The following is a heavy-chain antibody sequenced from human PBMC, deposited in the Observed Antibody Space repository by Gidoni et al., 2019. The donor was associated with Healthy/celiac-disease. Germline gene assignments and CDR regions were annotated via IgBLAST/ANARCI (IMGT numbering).Heavy chain of an antibody. Sequence: QVQLQQWGAGLLKPSETLSLTCAVYGGSFSGYYWSWIRQPPGKGLEWIGEINHSGSTNYNPSLKSRVTISVDTSKNQFSLKLSSVTAADTAVYYCARVRVYAKYYFDYWGQGTLVTVSS. J-gene: IGHJ4*02. CDR2: INHSGST. CDR1: GGSFSGYY. V-gene: IGHV4-34*01. D-gene: IGHD2-8*01. CDR3: ARVRVYAKYYFDY.